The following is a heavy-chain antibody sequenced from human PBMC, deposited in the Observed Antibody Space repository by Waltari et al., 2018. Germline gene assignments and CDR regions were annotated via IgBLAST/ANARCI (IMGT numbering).Heavy chain of an antibody. CDR1: GFTFSSYG. CDR2: IWYDGTNK. CDR3: ARSGNNYHYYCMDV. J-gene: IGHJ6*02. Sequence: QVQLVESGGGVVQPGRSLRLSCAASGFTFSSYGMHWVRQAPGKGLEWVAVIWYDGTNKYYADSVKGRFTISRDNSKNTLYLQMNSPRAEDTAVYYCARSGNNYHYYCMDVWGQGTTVTVSS. V-gene: IGHV3-33*01. D-gene: IGHD3-10*01.